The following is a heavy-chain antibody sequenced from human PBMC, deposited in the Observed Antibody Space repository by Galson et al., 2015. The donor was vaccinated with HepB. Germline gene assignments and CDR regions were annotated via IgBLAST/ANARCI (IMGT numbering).Heavy chain of an antibody. V-gene: IGHV1-24*01. Sequence: SVKVSCKVSGYTLTELSMHWVRQAPGKGLEWMGGFDPEDGETIYAQKFQGRVTMTEDTSTDTAYMELSSLRSEDTAVYYCATLRSRRYYFDYWGQGTLVTVSS. J-gene: IGHJ4*02. D-gene: IGHD4-17*01. CDR2: FDPEDGET. CDR1: GYTLTELS. CDR3: ATLRSRRYYFDY.